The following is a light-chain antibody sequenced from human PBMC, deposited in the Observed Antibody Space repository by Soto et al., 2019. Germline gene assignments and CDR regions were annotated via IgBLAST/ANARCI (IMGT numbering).Light chain of an antibody. CDR3: QQYNNWPRT. V-gene: IGKV3-15*01. J-gene: IGKJ1*01. CDR1: QSVSSSY. Sequence: EIVLTQSPGTLSLSPVERATLSCRASQSVSSSYLAWYQQKPGQAPRLLIYGASTRATGIPARFSGSGSGTGFTLTISSLQSEDFAVYYCQQYNNWPRTFGQGTKVDIK. CDR2: GAS.